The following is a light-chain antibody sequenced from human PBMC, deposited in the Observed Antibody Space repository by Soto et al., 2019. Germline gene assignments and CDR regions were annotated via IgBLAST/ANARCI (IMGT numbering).Light chain of an antibody. CDR2: KAS. Sequence: DIQMTQSPSTLSASVGDRVTIACRASQSISLWLAWYQQKPGKAPKVLIYKASSLESGVPSRFSGRGSGTEFTLTVSSLQPDDFATYYCQQYKSYPWTFGQGTKVEIK. V-gene: IGKV1-5*03. CDR3: QQYKSYPWT. J-gene: IGKJ1*01. CDR1: QSISLW.